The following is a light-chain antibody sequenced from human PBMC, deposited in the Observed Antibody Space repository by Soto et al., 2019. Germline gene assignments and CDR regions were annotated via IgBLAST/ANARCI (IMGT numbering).Light chain of an antibody. CDR2: CAS. CDR3: QQYRNWPRT. J-gene: IGKJ1*01. CDR1: QSVDIN. Sequence: IVVRQSPATGSVSPGYRVTLSCRASQSVDINLAWYQQRAGQAPRLLVYCASTKATDMPGRFSGRGSGTEFTLTINNLQSEDFAVYYCQQYRNWPRTFGQGTKVDIK. V-gene: IGKV3-15*01.